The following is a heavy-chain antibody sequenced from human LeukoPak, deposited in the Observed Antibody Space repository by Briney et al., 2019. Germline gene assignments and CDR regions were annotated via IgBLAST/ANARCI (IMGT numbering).Heavy chain of an antibody. D-gene: IGHD1-14*01. CDR3: VRAGLTHAPDL. Sequence: GGSLRLSCTASGFTFNAYYMTWVRQDPGKGLEWAATIKSDGSEKYYVDSVRGRFTISRDNAKNSLFLQMDSLRAEDTAVYYCVRAGLTHAPDLWGQGTMVTVSS. CDR1: GFTFNAYY. J-gene: IGHJ3*01. CDR2: IKSDGSEK. V-gene: IGHV3-7*01.